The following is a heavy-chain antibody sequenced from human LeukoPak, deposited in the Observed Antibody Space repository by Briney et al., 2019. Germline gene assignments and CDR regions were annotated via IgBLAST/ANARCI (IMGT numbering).Heavy chain of an antibody. D-gene: IGHD6-25*01. CDR1: GFTFTIYA. Sequence: PGGSLRLSCTASGFTFTIYAMHWVRQAPGKGLEWVAMISFDGTDTDYADSVKGRFTISRDSSNNTVFLQMSSLSAEDTAVYFCARSLRGSYQNSGSPPLYFYHYHMDVWGTGTTVAVSS. CDR2: ISFDGTDT. V-gene: IGHV3-30*15. J-gene: IGHJ6*03. CDR3: ARSLRGSYQNSGSPPLYFYHYHMDV.